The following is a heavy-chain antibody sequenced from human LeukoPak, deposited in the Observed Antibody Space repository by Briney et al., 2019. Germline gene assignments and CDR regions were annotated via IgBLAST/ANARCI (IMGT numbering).Heavy chain of an antibody. D-gene: IGHD3-22*01. V-gene: IGHV5-51*01. CDR3: ARAQGYYYDSSGYYFDS. Sequence: GESLKISCQGSGYSFSDYWIGWVRQMPGKGLEWMGIIYPGDSDTKYSPSFQGQVTISADKSISTAYLQWSSLKASDTAMYYCARAQGYYYDSSGYYFDSWGQGTVVTVSS. J-gene: IGHJ4*02. CDR2: IYPGDSDT. CDR1: GYSFSDYW.